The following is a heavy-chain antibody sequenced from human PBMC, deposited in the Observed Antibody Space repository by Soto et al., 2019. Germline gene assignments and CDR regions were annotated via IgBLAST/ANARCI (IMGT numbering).Heavy chain of an antibody. V-gene: IGHV1-46*01. D-gene: IGHD6-6*01. CDR3: ARATRGSISTRPDY. J-gene: IGHJ4*02. CDR1: GYTFTRHS. Sequence: ASVKVSCKASGYTFTRHSMHWVRQAPGQGLEWMGMINPTGGGTTYAQKFQGRVTMTRDTPTGIVYMELTSLRPEDTAMYYCARATRGSISTRPDYWGLGTLVTVSS. CDR2: INPTGGGT.